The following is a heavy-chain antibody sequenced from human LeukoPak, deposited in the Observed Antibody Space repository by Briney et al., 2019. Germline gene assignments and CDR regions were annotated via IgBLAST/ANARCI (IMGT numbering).Heavy chain of an antibody. J-gene: IGHJ6*03. CDR2: IYTSGST. D-gene: IGHD3-3*01. V-gene: IGHV4-4*09. CDR1: GGSISSYY. Sequence: SETLSLTCTVSGGSISSYYWSWIRQPPGKGLECIGYIYTSGSTNYNPSLKSRVTISVDTSKNHFSLKLSSVTAADTAVYYCARLYSAFWSGYYVPDLPDYYYMDVWGKGTTVTVSS. CDR3: ARLYSAFWSGYYVPDLPDYYYMDV.